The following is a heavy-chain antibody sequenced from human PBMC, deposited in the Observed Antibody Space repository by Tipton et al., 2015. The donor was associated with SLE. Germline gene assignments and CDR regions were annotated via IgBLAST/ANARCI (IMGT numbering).Heavy chain of an antibody. V-gene: IGHV4-34*01. CDR2: INPSGNT. D-gene: IGHD3-10*01. CDR3: ARGVNYFGSGSLFRGFDY. Sequence: TLSLTCAVYGGSFSGYYWSWIRQPPGKGLEWIGEINPSGNTNYNPSLKSRVTISVDTSKNQFSLKLNSVTAADTAVYYCARGVNYFGSGSLFRGFDYWGQGILVTVSS. CDR1: GGSFSGYY. J-gene: IGHJ4*02.